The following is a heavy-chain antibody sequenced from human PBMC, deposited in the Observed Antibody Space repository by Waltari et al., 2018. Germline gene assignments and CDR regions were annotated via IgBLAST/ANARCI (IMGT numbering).Heavy chain of an antibody. V-gene: IGHV4-34*01. Sequence: QVHLQQWGAGLLKPSETLSLTCGVYSGSLTGYHWNWIRQAPGKGLEGIGDINHSGNTHYNPSLESRVTISADTSKNQFSLHLTSVTAADTAVYYCARGHPFTIVSPRYYYYYYMDVWDKGTAVTVSS. CDR2: INHSGNT. J-gene: IGHJ6*03. D-gene: IGHD3-9*01. CDR3: ARGHPFTIVSPRYYYYYYMDV. CDR1: SGSLTGYH.